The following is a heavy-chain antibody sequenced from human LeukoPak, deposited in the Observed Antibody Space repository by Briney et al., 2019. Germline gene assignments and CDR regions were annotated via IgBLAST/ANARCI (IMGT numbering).Heavy chain of an antibody. CDR2: ISGSGGST. Sequence: GGSLRLSCAASGFTFSSYAMSWVRQAPGKGLEWVSAISGSGGSTYYADSVKGRFTISRDNSKNTLYLQMNSLRAEDTAVYCCAKDRRVAGTTDFDYWGQGTLVTVSS. CDR1: GFTFSSYA. J-gene: IGHJ4*02. V-gene: IGHV3-23*01. CDR3: AKDRRVAGTTDFDY. D-gene: IGHD6-19*01.